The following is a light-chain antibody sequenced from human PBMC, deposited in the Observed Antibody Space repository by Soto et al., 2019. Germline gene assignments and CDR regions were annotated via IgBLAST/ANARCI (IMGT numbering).Light chain of an antibody. CDR3: ISYTNSPTLGVV. CDR2: DVT. V-gene: IGLV2-14*01. CDR1: GSDIGGFNF. Sequence: QSALTQPASVSGSPGQSITISCTGTGSDIGGFNFVSWYQQPPGKDPKLIIFDVTNRPSGVSNRFSGSKSGNTASLTISGLQAEDEADYYFISYTNSPTLGVVFGGGTKLTVL. J-gene: IGLJ2*01.